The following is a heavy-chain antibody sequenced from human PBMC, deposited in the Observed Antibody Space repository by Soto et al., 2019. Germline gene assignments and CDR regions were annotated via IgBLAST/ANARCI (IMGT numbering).Heavy chain of an antibody. CDR2: ISGTGGGT. CDR1: GFTFSNYA. CDR3: AKRAFYGSGIPNYYGMDV. V-gene: IGHV3-23*01. D-gene: IGHD3-10*01. J-gene: IGHJ6*02. Sequence: EVHLLESGGGLVQPGGSLRLSCAASGFTFSNYAMTWVRQAPGKGLEWVSVISGTGGGTNNADSAKGRFTTSRDNSKNTVYLQMNSLRAEDTAVYYCAKRAFYGSGIPNYYGMDVWGQGTAVTVSS.